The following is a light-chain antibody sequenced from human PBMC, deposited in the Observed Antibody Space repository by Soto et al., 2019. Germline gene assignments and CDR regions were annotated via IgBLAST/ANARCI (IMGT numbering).Light chain of an antibody. CDR3: QQYDSFPWM. CDR2: DAS. J-gene: IGKJ1*01. CDR1: QGISNW. Sequence: DIQMTQSPSTLSASVGDRVTITCRASQGISNWLAWYQQKPGKPPKLLIYDASGLDSGVPSRFSGSGYGTEFTLTISGLQPEDFATFYCQQYDSFPWMFGQGTNVDIK. V-gene: IGKV1-5*01.